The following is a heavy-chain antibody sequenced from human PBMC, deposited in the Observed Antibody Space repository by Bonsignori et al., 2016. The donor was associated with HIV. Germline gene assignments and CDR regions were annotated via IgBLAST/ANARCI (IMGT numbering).Heavy chain of an antibody. V-gene: IGHV4-39*01. J-gene: IGHJ4*02. CDR1: GGSIITTADS. Sequence: QLQLQESGPGLVKPSETVSLTCTVSGGSIITTADSWAWVRQPPGKGLEWIVTVFYSGPTHYTTSLKSRVTTSVDTSKNQFSLNLSSATAADTAVYYCARRRGNGRGYHYFDYWGQGTLVSVSS. D-gene: IGHD3-22*01. CDR2: VFYSGPT. CDR3: ARRRGNGRGYHYFDY.